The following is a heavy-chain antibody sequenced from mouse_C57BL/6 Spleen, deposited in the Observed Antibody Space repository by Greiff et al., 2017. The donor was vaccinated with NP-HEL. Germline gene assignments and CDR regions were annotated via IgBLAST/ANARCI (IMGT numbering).Heavy chain of an antibody. CDR3: ARRDYAMDY. J-gene: IGHJ4*01. Sequence: EVKLMESGGGLVKPGGSLKLSCAASGFTFSDYGMHWVRQAPEKGLEWVAYISSGSSTIYYADKVKGRFTISRDNAKNTLFLQMTSLRSEDTAMYYCARRDYAMDYWGQGTSVTVSS. CDR2: ISSGSSTI. V-gene: IGHV5-17*01. CDR1: GFTFSDYG.